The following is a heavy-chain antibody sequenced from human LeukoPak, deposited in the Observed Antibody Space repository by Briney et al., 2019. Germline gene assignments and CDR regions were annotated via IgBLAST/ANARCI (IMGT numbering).Heavy chain of an antibody. CDR3: PRHRAEMATITDDAFDI. D-gene: IGHD5-24*01. CDR1: VASMNTHY. CDR2: MLDTVTT. V-gene: IGHV4-59*08. Sequence: SETLSLTCAVSVASMNTHYWSWIRQPPGKGLEWIGYMLDTVTTKDNPSLKSPVTMPLDTSKNHLSLRLSSVTAAETAVFYCPRHRAEMATITDDAFDIWGQGTMVTVSS. J-gene: IGHJ3*02.